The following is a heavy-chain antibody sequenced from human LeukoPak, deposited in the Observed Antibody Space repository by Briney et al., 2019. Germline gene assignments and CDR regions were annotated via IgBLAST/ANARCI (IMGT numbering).Heavy chain of an antibody. J-gene: IGHJ4*02. D-gene: IGHD5-12*01. CDR1: GYSISSGYY. V-gene: IGHV4-38-2*01. CDR3: ARQPVANPFDY. Sequence: SETLSLTCAVSGYSISSGYYWGWIRQPPGKGLEWIGSIYHSGSTYYNPSLKSRVTISVDTSKNQFSLKLSSVTAADTAVYYCARQPVANPFDYWGQGTLVTVSS. CDR2: IYHSGST.